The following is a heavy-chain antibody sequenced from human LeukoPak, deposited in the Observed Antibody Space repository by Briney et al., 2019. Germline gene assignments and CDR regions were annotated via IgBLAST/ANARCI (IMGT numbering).Heavy chain of an antibody. J-gene: IGHJ4*02. CDR1: GYTFTGYY. V-gene: IGHV1-2*02. D-gene: IGHD6-19*01. CDR2: INPNSGGT. Sequence: ASVTVSCKASGYTFTGYYMHWVRQAPGQGLEWMGWINPNSGGTNYAQKFQGRVTMTRDTSISTAYMELSRLRSDDTAVYYCARGFGYSSGWYGVLDFDYWGQGTLVTVSS. CDR3: ARGFGYSSGWYGVLDFDY.